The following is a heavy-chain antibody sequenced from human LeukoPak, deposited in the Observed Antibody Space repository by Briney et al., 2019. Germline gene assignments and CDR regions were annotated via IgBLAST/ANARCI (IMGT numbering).Heavy chain of an antibody. CDR1: GYIFTDYY. CDR3: GRGTKSLDP. D-gene: IGHD3-10*01. CDR2: INPNGGGT. Sequence: ASVKVSCKTSGYIFTDYYIHWVRQAPGQGLEWMGWINPNGGGTNYAQKFQGRVTMTRDTSITTAYMELSGLRSDDTAVYYCGRGTKSLDPWGQGTLITVSS. J-gene: IGHJ5*02. V-gene: IGHV1-2*02.